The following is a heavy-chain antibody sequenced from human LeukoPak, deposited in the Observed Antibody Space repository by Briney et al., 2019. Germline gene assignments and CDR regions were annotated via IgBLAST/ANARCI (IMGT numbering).Heavy chain of an antibody. D-gene: IGHD3-10*01. Sequence: ASVKVSCKVSGYTLTELSMHWVRQAPGKGLEWMGGFDPEDGETIYAQKFQGRVTINVDKSTSTVYMELSSLRSEDTAVYYCAKLIDYYNPNLQHYYYMDVWGQGTTVTVSS. CDR3: AKLIDYYNPNLQHYYYMDV. J-gene: IGHJ6*03. CDR2: FDPEDGET. V-gene: IGHV1-24*01. CDR1: GYTLTELS.